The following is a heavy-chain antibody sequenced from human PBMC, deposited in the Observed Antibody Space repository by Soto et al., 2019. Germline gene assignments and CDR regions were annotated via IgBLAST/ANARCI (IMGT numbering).Heavy chain of an antibody. J-gene: IGHJ4*02. CDR1: GFTFSNYA. CDR3: ARGDSYYDFGIEC. D-gene: IGHD3-3*01. V-gene: IGHV3-23*01. CDR2: ISGSGART. Sequence: PGGSLRLSCAVSGFTFSNYAMSWVRQAPGKGLEWVTSISGSGARTYYADSVKGRITTSRDNSKNTLFLQVSSLGDEDTAVYYCARGDSYYDFGIECWGQGTVVTVSS.